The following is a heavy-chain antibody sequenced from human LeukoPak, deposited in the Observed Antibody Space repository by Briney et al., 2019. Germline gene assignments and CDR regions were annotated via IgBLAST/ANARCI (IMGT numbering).Heavy chain of an antibody. Sequence: SVKVSCKASGGTFSSYAISWVRQAPGQGLEWMGGIIPVFGTANYAQKFQGRVTITTDESTSTAYMELSSLRSEDTAVYYCANSRGYYFDYWGQGTLVTVSS. J-gene: IGHJ4*02. V-gene: IGHV1-69*05. CDR3: ANSRGYYFDY. CDR1: GGTFSSYA. CDR2: IIPVFGTA.